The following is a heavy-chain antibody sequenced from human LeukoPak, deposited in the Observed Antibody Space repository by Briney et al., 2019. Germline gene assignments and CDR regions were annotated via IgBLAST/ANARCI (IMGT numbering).Heavy chain of an antibody. D-gene: IGHD5-12*01. CDR1: GYSISSGYS. Sequence: SETLSLTCAVSGYSISSGYSWGWIRQPPGKGLEWIGSIYHSGSTYYNPSLKSRVTISVDTSKNQFSLKLSSVTASHHAVDYFARTASYVLESGYFGHGGQGTLVTVSS. V-gene: IGHV4-38-2*01. CDR2: IYHSGST. CDR3: ARTASYVLESGYFGH. J-gene: IGHJ4*02.